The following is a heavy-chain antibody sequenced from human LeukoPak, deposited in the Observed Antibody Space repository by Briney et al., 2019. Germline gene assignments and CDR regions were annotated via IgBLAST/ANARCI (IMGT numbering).Heavy chain of an antibody. V-gene: IGHV3-33*01. CDR3: ARVLTDLGAVDY. J-gene: IGHJ4*02. CDR1: GFTFSSYG. CDR2: IWYDGSNK. D-gene: IGHD1-26*01. Sequence: GGSLRLSCAASGFTFSSYGMHWVRQAPGKGLERVAVIWYDGSNKYYADTVKGRFTISRDNSKNTLYLQMNSLRAEDTAVYYCARVLTDLGAVDYWGQGTLVTVSS.